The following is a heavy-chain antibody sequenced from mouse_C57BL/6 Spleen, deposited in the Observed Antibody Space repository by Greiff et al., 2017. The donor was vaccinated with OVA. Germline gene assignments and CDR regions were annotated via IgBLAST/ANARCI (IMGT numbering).Heavy chain of an antibody. CDR3: TRDDYGGGFDY. V-gene: IGHV5-9-1*02. D-gene: IGHD2-4*01. CDR2: ISSGGDYI. Sequence: EVKLMESGEGLVKPGGSLKLSCAASGFTFSSYAMSWVRQTPEQRLEWVAYISSGGDYIYYADTVKGRFTISRDNARNTLYLQMSSLKSEDTAMYYCTRDDYGGGFDYWGQGTTLTVSS. CDR1: GFTFSSYA. J-gene: IGHJ2*01.